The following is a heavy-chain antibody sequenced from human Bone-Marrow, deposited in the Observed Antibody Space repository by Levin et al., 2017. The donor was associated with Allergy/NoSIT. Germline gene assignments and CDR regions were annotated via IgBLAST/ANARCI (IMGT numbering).Heavy chain of an antibody. CDR1: GYSISSGYY. CDR2: IYHSGST. Sequence: KSSETLSLTCTVSGYSISSGYYWGWIRQPPGKGLEWIGSIYHSGSTYYNPSLKSRVTISVDTSKNQFSLKLSSVTAADTAVYYCARILAVEYYFDYWGQGTLVTVSS. CDR3: ARILAVEYYFDY. V-gene: IGHV4-38-2*02. J-gene: IGHJ4*02.